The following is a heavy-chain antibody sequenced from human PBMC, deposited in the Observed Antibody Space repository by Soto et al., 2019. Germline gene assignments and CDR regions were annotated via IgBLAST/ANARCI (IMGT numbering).Heavy chain of an antibody. CDR1: GFSFSGSG. Sequence: GGSLRLSCAASGFSFSGSGIHWVRQASGKGLEWIGRIRSKPNNYATAYVASVKGRFTISRDDSKNTAYLQMNSLKTEDTAVYYCTRLDDGRIEPAFDYWGQGTLVTVSS. V-gene: IGHV3-73*01. J-gene: IGHJ4*02. CDR3: TRLDDGRIEPAFDY. D-gene: IGHD2-2*01. CDR2: IRSKPNNYAT.